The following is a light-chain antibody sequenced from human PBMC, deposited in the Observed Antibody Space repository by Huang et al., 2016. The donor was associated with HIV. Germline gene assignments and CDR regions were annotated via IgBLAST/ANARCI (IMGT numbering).Light chain of an antibody. Sequence: EIVLTQSPGTLSLSPGERATLSCRASQRVSSPSLAWYQQTPGQAPRLLSYGASNRATGIPDRFSGIGSGTDFTLTISRLEPEDFAVYYCHQYGSLPETFGQGTKVEIK. CDR2: GAS. CDR3: HQYGSLPET. CDR1: QRVSSPS. J-gene: IGKJ1*01. V-gene: IGKV3-20*01.